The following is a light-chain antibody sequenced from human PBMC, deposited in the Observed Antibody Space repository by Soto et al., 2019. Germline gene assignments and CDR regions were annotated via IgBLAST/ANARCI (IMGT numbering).Light chain of an antibody. Sequence: AIRMTQSPSSFSASTGDRVTITCRASQGISSYLAWYQQKPGKAPKLLIYAASTLQSGVPSRFSGSGSGTDFTLTISGLQSEDFATYYCQQYYSYPLLTVGGGTKVEIK. CDR1: QGISSY. J-gene: IGKJ4*01. CDR2: AAS. CDR3: QQYYSYPLLT. V-gene: IGKV1-8*01.